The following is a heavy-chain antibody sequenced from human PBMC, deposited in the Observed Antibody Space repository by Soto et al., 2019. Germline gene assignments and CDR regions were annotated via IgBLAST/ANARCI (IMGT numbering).Heavy chain of an antibody. Sequence: QVQLVQSGAEVKKPGSSVKVSCKASGGTFSSYTISWVRQAPGQGLEWMGRIIPIIGIAKYAQKFQGRVTITADKSMSTAYMELSSVRSEVTAVYYCGQGRWEESRDGGRGWSDPCFQGTLVTVSS. V-gene: IGHV1-69*02. CDR3: GQGRWEESRDGGRGWSDP. J-gene: IGHJ5*02. CDR2: IIPIIGIA. D-gene: IGHD1-26*01. CDR1: GGTFSSYT.